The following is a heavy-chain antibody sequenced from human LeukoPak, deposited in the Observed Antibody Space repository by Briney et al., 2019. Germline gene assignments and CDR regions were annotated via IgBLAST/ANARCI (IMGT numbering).Heavy chain of an antibody. J-gene: IGHJ4*02. Sequence: SETLSLTCTVSGGSISSYYWSWIRQPAGKGLEWIGRIYTSGSTNYNPSLKSRVTMSVDTSKNQFSLKLGSVTAADTAVYYCARDCSSTSCLDYWGQGTLVTVSS. CDR1: GGSISSYY. D-gene: IGHD2-2*01. V-gene: IGHV4-4*07. CDR3: ARDCSSTSCLDY. CDR2: IYTSGST.